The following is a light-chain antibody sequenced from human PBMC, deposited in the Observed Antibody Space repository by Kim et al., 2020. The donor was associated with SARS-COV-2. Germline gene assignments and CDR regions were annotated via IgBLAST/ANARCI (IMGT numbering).Light chain of an antibody. V-gene: IGKV1-39*01. CDR3: QLSYSTLIT. Sequence: DIQMTQSPSSLSASVGDRVTITCRAIQSISSYLNWYQQKPGKAPKLLIYAASSLQSGVPSRFSGSGSGTDFTLTISSLQPEDFATYYCQLSYSTLITFGQGTRLEIK. CDR1: QSISSY. CDR2: AAS. J-gene: IGKJ5*01.